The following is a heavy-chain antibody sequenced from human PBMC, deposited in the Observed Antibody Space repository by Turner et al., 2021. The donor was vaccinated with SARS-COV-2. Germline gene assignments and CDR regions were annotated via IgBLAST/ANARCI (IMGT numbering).Heavy chain of an antibody. CDR1: GYPFNGYF. CDR3: ARGPHNWVVVVTSYFDL. Sequence: QVQLIQSGADVKEPGASMKVSCKASGYPFNGYFLHWVRQVPGQGPEWLEWINPNSGETKYDEKFQDRVTVTKDSSINTAYMELTRLKSDDTAVYYCARGPHNWVVVVTSYFDLWGQGTLVTVSS. CDR2: INPNSGET. D-gene: IGHD2-21*01. J-gene: IGHJ4*02. V-gene: IGHV1-2*02.